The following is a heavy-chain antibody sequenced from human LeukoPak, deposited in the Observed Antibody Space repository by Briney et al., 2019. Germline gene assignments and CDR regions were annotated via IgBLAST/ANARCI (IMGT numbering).Heavy chain of an antibody. J-gene: IGHJ6*03. CDR1: GFTFSSYC. Sequence: GGPLTLSCAASGFTFSSYCMSCLRQSPGKGREGVANIKQDGRDKYYVDSVKGRFTISRDNAKHSLYLQMNSLRDEDTAVYYCARAADFWSGYYGGGYYYYYYMDVWGKGTTVSVSS. V-gene: IGHV3-7*03. D-gene: IGHD3-3*01. CDR2: IKQDGRDK. CDR3: ARAADFWSGYYGGGYYYYYYMDV.